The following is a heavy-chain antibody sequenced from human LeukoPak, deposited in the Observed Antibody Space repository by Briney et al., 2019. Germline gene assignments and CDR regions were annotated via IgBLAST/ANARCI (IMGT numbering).Heavy chain of an antibody. CDR2: ISGSGGST. D-gene: IGHD3-3*01. V-gene: IGHV3-23*01. J-gene: IGHJ4*02. CDR3: AKDSRITIFGVVRKGYDY. Sequence: GGSLRLSCAASGFTFSSYAMSWVRQAPGKGLEWVSAISGSGGSTYYADSVKGRFTISRDNSKNTLYLQMNSLRAEDTAVYYCAKDSRITIFGVVRKGYDYWGRGTLVTVSS. CDR1: GFTFSSYA.